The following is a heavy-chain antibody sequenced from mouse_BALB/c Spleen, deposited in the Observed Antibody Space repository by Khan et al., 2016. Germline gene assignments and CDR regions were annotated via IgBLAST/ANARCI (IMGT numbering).Heavy chain of an antibody. CDR1: GFSLTNSG. J-gene: IGHJ3*01. CDR3: ARDDQDFVAWFAS. Sequence: QVQLKESGPGLVAPSQSLSITCTVSGFSLTNSGVHWVRQPPRKGLDWLGVIWAGGSTDYNSAIMSRLSISSDTTQNQVFLTMISAQTDDSAMYCRARDDQDFVAWFASWGQGTLVTVSA. V-gene: IGHV2-9*02. CDR2: IWAGGST.